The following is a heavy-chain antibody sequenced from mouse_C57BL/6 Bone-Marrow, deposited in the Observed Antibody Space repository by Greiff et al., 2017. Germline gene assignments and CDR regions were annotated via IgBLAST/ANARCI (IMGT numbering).Heavy chain of an antibody. V-gene: IGHV1-55*01. CDR2: IYPGSGST. D-gene: IGHD1-1*01. Sequence: VQLQQPGAELVKPGASVKMSCTASGYTFPSYWITWVKQRPGQGLEWIGEIYPGSGSTNYNEKFKSKSTLSVDTSSSTVYMQLSSLTSEDTAVYYCARGVTTVVALDYWGQGTTLTVSS. CDR1: GYTFPSYW. CDR3: ARGVTTVVALDY. J-gene: IGHJ2*01.